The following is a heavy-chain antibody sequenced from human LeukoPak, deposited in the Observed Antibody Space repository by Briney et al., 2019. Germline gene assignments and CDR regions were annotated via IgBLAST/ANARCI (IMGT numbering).Heavy chain of an antibody. V-gene: IGHV3-23*01. CDR1: GFTFSSYA. Sequence: GGSLRLSCAASGFTFSSYAMSWVRQAPGKGLEWVSAVSGSGGSTYYADSVKGRFTISRDNSKNTLYLQMNSLRAEDTAVYYCAKDWVPYGTEYFQHWGQGTLVTVSS. J-gene: IGHJ1*01. CDR2: VSGSGGST. CDR3: AKDWVPYGTEYFQH. D-gene: IGHD1-14*01.